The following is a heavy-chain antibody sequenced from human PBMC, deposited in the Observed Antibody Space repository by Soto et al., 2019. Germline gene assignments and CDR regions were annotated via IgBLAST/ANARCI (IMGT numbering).Heavy chain of an antibody. D-gene: IGHD5-12*01. CDR2: IYYSGST. J-gene: IGHJ4*02. CDR1: GGSISSYY. CDR3: ASADGYRGRGFDY. Sequence: SCTVSGGSISSYYWSWIRQPPGKGLEWIGYIYYSGSTNYNPSLKSRVTISVDTSKNQFSLKLSSVTAADTAVYYCASADGYRGRGFDYWGQGTLVTVS. V-gene: IGHV4-59*01.